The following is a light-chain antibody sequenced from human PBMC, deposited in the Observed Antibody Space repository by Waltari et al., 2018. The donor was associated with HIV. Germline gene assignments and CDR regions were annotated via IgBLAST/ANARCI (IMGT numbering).Light chain of an antibody. CDR1: SSDVGYYYY. Sequence: QSALTQPASVSGSPGQSITISCTGTSSDVGYYYYVSWYQQYPGKAPKPMIYDVTQRPSGVSNRFSGSKSGNTASLTISGLQAEDEADYYCCSYAGSSIYYVFGTGTKVTVL. CDR2: DVT. V-gene: IGLV2-23*02. CDR3: CSYAGSSIYYV. J-gene: IGLJ1*01.